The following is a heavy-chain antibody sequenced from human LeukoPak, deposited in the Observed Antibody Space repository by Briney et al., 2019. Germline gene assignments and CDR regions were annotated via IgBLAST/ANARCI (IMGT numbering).Heavy chain of an antibody. D-gene: IGHD2-2*01. CDR2: ISAYNGNT. CDR1: GGTFSSYA. V-gene: IGHV1-18*01. Sequence: GASVKVSCEASGGTFSSYAISWVRQAPGQGLEWMGWISAYNGNTNYAQKLQGRVTMTTDTSTSTAYMELRSLRSDDTAVYYCARVNSLPSSDAINPAANWFDPWGQGTLVTVSS. CDR3: ARVNSLPSSDAINPAANWFDP. J-gene: IGHJ5*02.